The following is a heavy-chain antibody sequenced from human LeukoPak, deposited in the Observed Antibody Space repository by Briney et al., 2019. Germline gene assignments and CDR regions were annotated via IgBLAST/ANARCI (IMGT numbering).Heavy chain of an antibody. D-gene: IGHD3-9*01. CDR1: GGSISTYY. Sequence: SETLSLTCTLSGGSISTYYWSWIRQPPGKGLEWIGYIYHSGSTNYNPSLKSRVTISVDTSKNQFSLKLSSVTAADTAVYYCARGARDYYDILTGHDAFDIWGQGTMVTVSS. J-gene: IGHJ3*02. CDR2: IYHSGST. CDR3: ARGARDYYDILTGHDAFDI. V-gene: IGHV4-59*01.